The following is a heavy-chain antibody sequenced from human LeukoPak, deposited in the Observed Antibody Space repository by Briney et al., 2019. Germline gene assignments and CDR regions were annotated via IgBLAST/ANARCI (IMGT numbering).Heavy chain of an antibody. CDR3: AMGSGYYELRFDP. CDR1: GFTFGSYA. D-gene: IGHD3-3*01. J-gene: IGHJ5*02. CDR2: ISGSGGST. V-gene: IGHV3-23*01. Sequence: GGSLRLSCAASGFTFGSYAMSWVRQAPGKGLEWVSAISGSGGSTYCADSVKGRFTISRDNSKNTLYLQMNSLRAEDTAVYYCAMGSGYYELRFDPWGQGTLVTVSS.